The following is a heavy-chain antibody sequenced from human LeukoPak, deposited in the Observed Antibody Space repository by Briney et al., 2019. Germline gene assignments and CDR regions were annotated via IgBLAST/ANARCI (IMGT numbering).Heavy chain of an antibody. Sequence: GGSLRLSCAASGFTFSSYAMSWVRQAPGKGLEWVSGISDSGGSTYYADSVKGRFTISRDNSKSTLYLQMNTLRAEDTAVYYCAKRAVTSWYDYFDYWGQGTLVTVSS. D-gene: IGHD6-13*01. V-gene: IGHV3-23*01. J-gene: IGHJ4*02. CDR2: ISDSGGST. CDR1: GFTFSSYA. CDR3: AKRAVTSWYDYFDY.